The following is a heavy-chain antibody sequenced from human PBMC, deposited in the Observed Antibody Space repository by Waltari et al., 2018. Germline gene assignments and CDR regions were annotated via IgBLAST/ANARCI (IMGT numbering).Heavy chain of an antibody. J-gene: IGHJ5*02. D-gene: IGHD6-19*01. CDR1: GFTFSSYS. CDR3: ARGSVAGTSSNWFDP. V-gene: IGHV3-48*04. CDR2: ISSSSSTI. Sequence: EVQLEESGGGLVQPGGSLRLSCAASGFTFSSYSMNWVRQAPGKGLEWVSYISSSSSTIYYADSVNGRFTISRDNAKNSLYLQMNSLRAEDTAVYYCARGSVAGTSSNWFDPWGQGTLVTVSS.